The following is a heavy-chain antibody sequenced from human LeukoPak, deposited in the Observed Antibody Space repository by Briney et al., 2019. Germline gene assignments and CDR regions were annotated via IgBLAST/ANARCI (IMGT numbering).Heavy chain of an antibody. V-gene: IGHV4-59*01. CDR2: IYYSGST. Sequence: SETLSLTCTVSGGSISSYYWSWIRQPPGKGLEWIGYIYYSGSTNYNPSLKSRVTISVDTPKNQFSLKLSSVTAADTAVYYCARAYYDFWSGYSIDCYYYYYMDVWGKGTTVTVSS. J-gene: IGHJ6*03. D-gene: IGHD3-3*01. CDR1: GGSISSYY. CDR3: ARAYYDFWSGYSIDCYYYYYMDV.